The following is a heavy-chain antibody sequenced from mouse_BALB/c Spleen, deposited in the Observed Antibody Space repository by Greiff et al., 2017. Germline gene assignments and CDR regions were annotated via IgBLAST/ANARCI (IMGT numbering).Heavy chain of an antibody. D-gene: IGHD3-3*01. CDR2: IWTGGGT. CDR3: VRDKRAYAMDY. V-gene: IGHV2-9-2*01. Sequence: QVQLKESGPGLVAPSQSLSITCTVSGFSLTSYDISWIRQPPGKGLEWLGVIWTGGGTNYNSAFMSRLSISKDNSKSHVFLKMNSLQTDDTAIYYCVRDKRAYAMDYWGQGTSVTVSS. J-gene: IGHJ4*01. CDR1: GFSLTSYD.